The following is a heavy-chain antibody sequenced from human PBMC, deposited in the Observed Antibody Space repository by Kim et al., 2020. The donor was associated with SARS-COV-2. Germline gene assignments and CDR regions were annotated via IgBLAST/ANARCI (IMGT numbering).Heavy chain of an antibody. J-gene: IGHJ6*02. V-gene: IGHV2-5*01. D-gene: IGHD3-10*01. CDR3: AHRLGGSGTDGMDV. Sequence: SPSLKSRLTITKDTSKNQVVLTMTNMDPVDTATYYCAHRLGGSGTDGMDVWGQGTTVTVSS.